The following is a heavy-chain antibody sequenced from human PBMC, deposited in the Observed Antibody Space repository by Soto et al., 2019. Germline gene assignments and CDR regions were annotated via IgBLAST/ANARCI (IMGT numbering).Heavy chain of an antibody. CDR1: GGSISSSSYY. V-gene: IGHV4-39*01. D-gene: IGHD2-2*01. Sequence: SETLSLTCTVSGGSISSSSYYWGWIRQPPGKGLEWIGSIYYSGSTYYNPSLKSRVTISVDTSKNQFSLKLSSVTAADTAVYYCARVVAARTRRYHFDYWGQGTPVTVSS. CDR2: IYYSGST. CDR3: ARVVAARTRRYHFDY. J-gene: IGHJ4*02.